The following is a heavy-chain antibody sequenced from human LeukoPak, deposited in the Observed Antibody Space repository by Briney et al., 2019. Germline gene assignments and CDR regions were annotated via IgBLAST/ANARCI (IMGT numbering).Heavy chain of an antibody. D-gene: IGHD3-16*01. CDR1: GGSISSYY. J-gene: IGHJ4*02. CDR2: IYTSEST. V-gene: IGHV4-4*07. CDR3: ARESDYVWGSYITHDY. Sequence: SETLSLTCTVSGGSISSYYWNWIRQPAGKGLEWIGRIYTSESTNYNPSLKSRVTMSVDTSKNQFSLKLSSVTAADTAVYYCARESDYVWGSYITHDYWGQGILVTVSS.